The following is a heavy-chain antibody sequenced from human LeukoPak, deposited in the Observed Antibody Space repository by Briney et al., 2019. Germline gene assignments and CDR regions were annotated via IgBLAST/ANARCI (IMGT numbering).Heavy chain of an antibody. J-gene: IGHJ4*02. Sequence: SETLSLTCTVSGGSISSYYWSWIRQPPGKGLEWIGYIYYSGSTNYNPSLKSRVTISVDTSKNQFSLKLSSVTAADTAVYYCARVAGIASYWGQGTLVTVSS. D-gene: IGHD6-19*01. V-gene: IGHV4-59*12. CDR2: IYYSGST. CDR1: GGSISSYY. CDR3: ARVAGIASY.